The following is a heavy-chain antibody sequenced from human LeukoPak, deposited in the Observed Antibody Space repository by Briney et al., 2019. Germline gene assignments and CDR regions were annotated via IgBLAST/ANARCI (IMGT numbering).Heavy chain of an antibody. CDR2: IYHSGNT. V-gene: IGHV4-30-4*08. J-gene: IGHJ4*02. CDR3: ARGGTRITIVGVVINDFDY. CDR1: GGSISSGDYY. Sequence: PSQTLSLTCTVSGGSISSGDYYWSWIRQPPGKGLEWIGYIYHSGNTYYNPSLKSRLTISVDTPRNQFSLKLRPVTAADTAVYYCARGGTRITIVGVVINDFDYWGQGTLVTVSS. D-gene: IGHD3-3*01.